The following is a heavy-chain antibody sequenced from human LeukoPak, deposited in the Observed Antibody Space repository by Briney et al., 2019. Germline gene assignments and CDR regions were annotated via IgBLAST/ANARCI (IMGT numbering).Heavy chain of an antibody. D-gene: IGHD3-3*01. V-gene: IGHV4-59*01. CDR2: IYYSGST. J-gene: IGHJ6*03. CDR1: GGSISDYY. CDR3: SRGDFCSKSNCYLRPMDV. Sequence: SETLSLTCTVSGGSISDYYWNWIRQPPGKGLEWIGYIYYSGSTTYNPSLKSRVTMSVDTAKNQFSLKLRSVTSADTAVYYCSRGDFCSKSNCYLRPMDVWGKGTTVTVSS.